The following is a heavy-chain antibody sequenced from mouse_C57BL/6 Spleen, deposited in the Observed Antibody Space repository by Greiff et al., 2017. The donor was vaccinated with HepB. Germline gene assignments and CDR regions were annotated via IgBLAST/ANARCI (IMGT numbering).Heavy chain of an antibody. V-gene: IGHV7-3*01. CDR3: ASRDSSGPFYYAMDY. CDR1: GFTFTDYY. CDR2: IRNKANGYTT. D-gene: IGHD3-2*02. J-gene: IGHJ4*01. Sequence: EVQLVESGGGLVQPGGSLSLSCAASGFTFTDYYMSWVRQPPGKALEWLGFIRNKANGYTTEYSASVKGRFTISRDNSQSILYLQMNALRAEDSATYYCASRDSSGPFYYAMDYWGQGTSVTVSS.